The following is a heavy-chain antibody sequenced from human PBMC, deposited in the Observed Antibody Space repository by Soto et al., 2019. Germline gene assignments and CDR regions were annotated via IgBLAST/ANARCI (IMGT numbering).Heavy chain of an antibody. J-gene: IGHJ4*02. Sequence: QVQLVESGGGVVQPGRSLRLSCVASGFTFSSYGMHWVRQAPGKGLEWVEIISYDGSNTYYADSVKGRFTISRDNSKNTLYLQMNRLRAEDTSVYYCAKEGGLSGSYYISSSYYFDYWGQGTLVTVSS. V-gene: IGHV3-30*18. D-gene: IGHD1-26*01. CDR1: GFTFSSYG. CDR2: ISYDGSNT. CDR3: AKEGGLSGSYYISSSYYFDY.